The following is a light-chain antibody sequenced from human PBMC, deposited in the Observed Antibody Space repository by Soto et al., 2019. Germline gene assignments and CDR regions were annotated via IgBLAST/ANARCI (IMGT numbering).Light chain of an antibody. V-gene: IGKV3-15*01. CDR1: QTITTN. CDR3: QQYNNWPLT. J-gene: IGKJ4*01. CDR2: GAS. Sequence: EIVMTQSPATLSVSPGERATLSCRASQTITTNLAWYQLKPGQAPRLLIYGASTRATGIPARFSGSGSGTEFTLTIGSLQSEDFAVYYCQQYNNWPLTFGGGTKVEIK.